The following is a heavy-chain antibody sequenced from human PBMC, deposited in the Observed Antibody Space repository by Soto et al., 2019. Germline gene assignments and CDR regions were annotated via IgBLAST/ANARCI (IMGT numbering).Heavy chain of an antibody. D-gene: IGHD5-18*01. CDR1: GFTFSDHY. V-gene: IGHV3-72*01. CDR2: TRRTAYSYTT. J-gene: IGHJ4*02. CDR3: ARDRSGRYGYDY. Sequence: EVQLVESGGGLVQPGESLRLSCAASGFTFSDHYMDWVRQAPGKGLELVGRTRRTAYSYTTEYVASVEGRFTISRDDSKNSLYLQMNSLKNEDTAVYYCARDRSGRYGYDYWGQGTLVTVSS.